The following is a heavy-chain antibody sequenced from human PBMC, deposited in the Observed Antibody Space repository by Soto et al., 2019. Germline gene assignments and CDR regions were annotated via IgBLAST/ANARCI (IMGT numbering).Heavy chain of an antibody. V-gene: IGHV1-18*04. D-gene: IGHD2-15*01. J-gene: IGHJ6*02. CDR3: ARFSGGSYNTYYYYHGMDV. CDR1: GYTFTSYG. Sequence: QVQLVQSGAEVKKPGASVKVSCKASGYTFTSYGISWVRQAPGQGLDWMGWISAYNGNTKYAQDLQGRVTMTTDTSTSTAYMELRSLRSDDTAVYYCARFSGGSYNTYYYYHGMDVWGQGTTVTVSS. CDR2: ISAYNGNT.